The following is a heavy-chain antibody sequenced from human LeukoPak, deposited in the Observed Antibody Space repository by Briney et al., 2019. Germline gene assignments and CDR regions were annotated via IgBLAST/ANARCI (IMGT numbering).Heavy chain of an antibody. J-gene: IGHJ4*02. Sequence: SVKVSCKASGYTFTGYYMHWVRQAPGQGLEWMGRIIPILGIANYAQKFQGRVTITADRSTSTAYTELSSLRSEDTAVYYCARARTMVYGDYSDYWGQGTLVTVSS. D-gene: IGHD4/OR15-4a*01. V-gene: IGHV1-69*04. CDR3: ARARTMVYGDYSDY. CDR1: GYTFTGYY. CDR2: IIPILGIA.